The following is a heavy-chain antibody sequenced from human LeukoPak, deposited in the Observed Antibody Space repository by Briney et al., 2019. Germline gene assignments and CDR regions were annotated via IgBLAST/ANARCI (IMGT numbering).Heavy chain of an antibody. Sequence: GGSLRLSCAASGFTFSSYGMHWVRQAPGKGLEWVAVIWYDVSNKYYADSVKGRFTISRDNAKNSVYLQMNSLRAEDTAVYYCARDGIRIVVVPAAEYYYYYGMDVWGQGTTVTVSS. D-gene: IGHD2-2*01. CDR3: ARDGIRIVVVPAAEYYYYYGMDV. J-gene: IGHJ6*02. CDR2: IWYDVSNK. V-gene: IGHV3-33*01. CDR1: GFTFSSYG.